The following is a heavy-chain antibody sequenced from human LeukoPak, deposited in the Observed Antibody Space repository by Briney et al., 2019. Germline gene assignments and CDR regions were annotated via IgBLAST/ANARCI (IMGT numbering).Heavy chain of an antibody. CDR1: GFTFDDYA. CDR2: ISWNSGSI. J-gene: IGHJ4*01. D-gene: IGHD3-10*01. Sequence: GGSLRLSCAASGFTFDDYAMHWVRQAPGKGLEWVSGISWNSGSIGYADSVKGRFTISRDNAKNSLYLQMNSLRAEDTALYYCAKASRSGSGSYGPFDYWGQEPWSPSPQ. V-gene: IGHV3-9*01. CDR3: AKASRSGSGSYGPFDY.